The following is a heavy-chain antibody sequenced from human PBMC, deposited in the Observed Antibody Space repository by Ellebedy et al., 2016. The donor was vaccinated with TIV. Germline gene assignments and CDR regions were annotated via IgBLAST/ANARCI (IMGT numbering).Heavy chain of an antibody. CDR3: ARDFSVAGTYYYYGMDV. J-gene: IGHJ6*02. CDR1: GYTFTSYG. CDR2: ISAYNANT. V-gene: IGHV1-18*01. Sequence: AASVKVSCKASGYTFTSYGISWVRQAPGQGLEWMAWISAYNANTNYAQNLQGRVTMPTDTSTSTAYMELGSLRSDDTAVYYCARDFSVAGTYYYYGMDVWGQGTTVTVSS. D-gene: IGHD6-19*01.